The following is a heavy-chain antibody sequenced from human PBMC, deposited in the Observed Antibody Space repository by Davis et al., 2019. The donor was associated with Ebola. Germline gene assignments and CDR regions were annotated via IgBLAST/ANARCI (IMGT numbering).Heavy chain of an antibody. J-gene: IGHJ6*02. CDR1: GGSISSYY. CDR3: ARAQLLWFGELLYYYYGMDV. Sequence: SETLSLTCTVSGGSISSYYWSWIRQPPGKGLEWIGEINHSGSTNYNPSLKSRVTISVDTSKNQFSLKLSSVTAADTAVYYCARAQLLWFGELLYYYYGMDVWGQGTTVTVSS. V-gene: IGHV4-34*01. CDR2: INHSGST. D-gene: IGHD3-10*01.